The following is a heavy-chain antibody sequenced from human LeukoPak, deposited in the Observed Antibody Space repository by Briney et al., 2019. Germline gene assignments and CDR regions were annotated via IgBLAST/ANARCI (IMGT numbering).Heavy chain of an antibody. CDR2: ICYSGST. J-gene: IGHJ2*01. Sequence: SETLSLTCTVSGGSISSYYWSWIRQPPGKGLEWIGYICYSGSTNYNPSLKSRVTISVDTSKNQFSLKLSSVTAADTAVYYCARKHSSTSPFDLWGRGTLVTVSS. CDR3: ARKHSSTSPFDL. V-gene: IGHV4-59*01. D-gene: IGHD2-2*01. CDR1: GGSISSYY.